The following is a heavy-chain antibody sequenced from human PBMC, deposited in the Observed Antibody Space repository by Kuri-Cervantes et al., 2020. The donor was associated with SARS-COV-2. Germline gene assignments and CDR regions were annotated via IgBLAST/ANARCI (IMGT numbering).Heavy chain of an antibody. CDR3: TRWRVGAKT. D-gene: IGHD1-26*01. Sequence: ETLSLTCAASGFTVNSNYMSWVRQAPGKGLEWVSVIYSSGSTNYADSVKGRFTISRDNAKNSLYLQMNSLRAEDTAVYYCTRWRVGAKTWGQGTLVTVSS. CDR1: GFTVNSNY. J-gene: IGHJ4*02. V-gene: IGHV3-53*01. CDR2: IYSSGST.